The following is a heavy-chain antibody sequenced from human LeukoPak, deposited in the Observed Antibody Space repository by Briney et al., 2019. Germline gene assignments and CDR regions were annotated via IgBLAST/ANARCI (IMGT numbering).Heavy chain of an antibody. V-gene: IGHV3-74*01. CDR1: GFTFSNYW. D-gene: IGHD1-1*01. Sequence: GGSLRLSCAASGFTFSNYWMHWVRQAPGKGLLWVSRIDSDGSGTSYADSVKGRFTISRDNAKNTLSLQMNSLTAEDTAVYYCARKMKTGDRVGTFDIWGQGTMVTVSS. CDR3: ARKMKTGDRVGTFDI. CDR2: IDSDGSGT. J-gene: IGHJ3*02.